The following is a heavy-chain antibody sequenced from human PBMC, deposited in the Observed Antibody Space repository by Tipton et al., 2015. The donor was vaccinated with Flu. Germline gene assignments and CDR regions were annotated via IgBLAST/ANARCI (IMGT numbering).Heavy chain of an antibody. CDR1: GSSISSYY. V-gene: IGHV4-59*01. CDR3: ARDRYHGIDV. Sequence: TLSPTCTVSGSSISSYYWSWIRQPPGKGLEWIAYIYYTGSTNYNPSLKSRVTMSVDTSKNQFSLRLSSVTAADTAVYYCARDRYHGIDVWGQGTTVTVSS. J-gene: IGHJ6*02. CDR2: IYYTGST.